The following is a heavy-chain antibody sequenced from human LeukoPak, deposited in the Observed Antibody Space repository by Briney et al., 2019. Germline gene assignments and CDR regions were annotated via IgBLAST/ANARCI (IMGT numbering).Heavy chain of an antibody. CDR2: ISGSGGST. Sequence: PGGSLRLSCAASGFTFSSYAMSWVRQAPGKGLEWVSAISGSGGSTYYADSVKGRFTISRDNSKNTLYLQMNSLRAEDTAVYYCARHTSGSGSYYYYWGQGTLVTVSS. CDR1: GFTFSSYA. J-gene: IGHJ4*02. D-gene: IGHD3-10*01. CDR3: ARHTSGSGSYYYY. V-gene: IGHV3-23*01.